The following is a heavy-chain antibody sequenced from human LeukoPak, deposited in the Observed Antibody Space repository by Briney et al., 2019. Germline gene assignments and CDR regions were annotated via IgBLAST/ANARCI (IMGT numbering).Heavy chain of an antibody. J-gene: IGHJ4*02. CDR3: ARDGRTTVVTWANDY. Sequence: GGSLRLSCAASGFTFSDYYMSWIRQAPGKGLEWASYISSSGSTIYYADSVKGRFTISRDNAKNSLYLQMNSLRAEDTAVYYCARDGRTTVVTWANDYWGQGTLVTVSS. V-gene: IGHV3-11*04. CDR1: GFTFSDYY. CDR2: ISSSGSTI. D-gene: IGHD4-23*01.